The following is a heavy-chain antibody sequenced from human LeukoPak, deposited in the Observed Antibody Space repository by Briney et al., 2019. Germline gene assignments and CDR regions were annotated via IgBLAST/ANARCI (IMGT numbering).Heavy chain of an antibody. J-gene: IGHJ6*04. CDR3: AELGITMIGGV. Sequence: GGSLRLSCAASGFTFSSYAMSWVRQAPGKGLEWVSAITGSGGSTYYADSVKGRFTISTDNSKNTLYLQVNSLRAEDTAVYYCAELGITMIGGVWGKGTTVTISS. CDR2: ITGSGGST. D-gene: IGHD3-10*02. V-gene: IGHV3-23*01. CDR1: GFTFSSYA.